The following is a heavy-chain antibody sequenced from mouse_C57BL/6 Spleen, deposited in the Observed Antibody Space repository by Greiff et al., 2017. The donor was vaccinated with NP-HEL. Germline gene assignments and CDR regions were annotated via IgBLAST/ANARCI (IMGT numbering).Heavy chain of an antibody. J-gene: IGHJ2*01. Sequence: EVQLQQSGPGLVKPSQSLSLTCSVTGYSITSGYYWNWIRQFPGNKLEWMGYISYDGSNNYNPSLKNRISITRDTSKNQFFLKLNSVTTEDTATYYCARDHPLKNFDYWGQGTTLTVSS. V-gene: IGHV3-6*01. CDR3: ARDHPLKNFDY. CDR2: ISYDGSN. D-gene: IGHD1-3*01. CDR1: GYSITSGYY.